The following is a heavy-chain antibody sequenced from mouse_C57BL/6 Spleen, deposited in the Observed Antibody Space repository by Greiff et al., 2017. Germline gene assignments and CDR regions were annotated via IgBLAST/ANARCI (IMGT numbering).Heavy chain of an antibody. V-gene: IGHV8-8*01. CDR2: IWWDDDK. CDR3: ARKTWTMDY. J-gene: IGHJ4*01. CDR1: GFSLSTFGMG. Sequence: QVTLKVSGPGILQPSQSLSLSCSFSGFSLSTFGMGVGWIRQPSGMGLVWLAHIWWDDDKYDNPALKSRLTISKDTSKNQRFLKIDNVDTACAATYYCARKTWTMDYWGQGTSVTVSS.